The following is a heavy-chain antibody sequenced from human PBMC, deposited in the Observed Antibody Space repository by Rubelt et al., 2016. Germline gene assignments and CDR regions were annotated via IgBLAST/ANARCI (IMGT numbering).Heavy chain of an antibody. CDR2: IYSGGST. D-gene: IGHD2-21*02. CDR3: ARESNYELYQPLLFDY. Sequence: IYSGGSTYYADSVKGRFTISRDNSKNTLYLQMNSLRAEDTAVYYCARESNYELYQPLLFDYWGQGTLVTVSS. V-gene: IGHV3-66*01. J-gene: IGHJ4*02.